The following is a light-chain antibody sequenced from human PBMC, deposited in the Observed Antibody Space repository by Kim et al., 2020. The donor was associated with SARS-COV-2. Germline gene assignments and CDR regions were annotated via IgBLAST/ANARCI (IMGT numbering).Light chain of an antibody. CDR2: YDT. CDR3: QVWDGPSDHAV. Sequence: SYELTQPPSESGAPGETARISCEGDDIGTKFVHWYRQRPGQAPLLVTYYDTHRPAGIHARFSGSNSRNTATLTIREVEAGDEGDYFCQVWDGPSDHAVFGGGTQLTVL. V-gene: IGLV3-21*04. CDR1: DIGTKF. J-gene: IGLJ2*01.